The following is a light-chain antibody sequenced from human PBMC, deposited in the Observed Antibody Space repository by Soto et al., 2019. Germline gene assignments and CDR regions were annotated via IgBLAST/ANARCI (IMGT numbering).Light chain of an antibody. J-gene: IGKJ3*01. CDR3: QQSSSIPLT. Sequence: DIQMTQSPSSLSASVGDRVTITCRSSQSISTYLNWYQQKPGKAPKLLISAASGLQTGVPSRFSGSGSGTDFTLTISSLQPEDFSTYYCQQSSSIPLTFGPGTKVDFK. CDR2: AAS. CDR1: QSISTY. V-gene: IGKV1-39*01.